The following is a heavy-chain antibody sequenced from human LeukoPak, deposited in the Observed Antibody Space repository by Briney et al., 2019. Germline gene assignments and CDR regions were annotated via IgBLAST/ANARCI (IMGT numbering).Heavy chain of an antibody. CDR2: ISAYSGNT. CDR1: GYTFTSNG. V-gene: IGHV1-18*01. D-gene: IGHD3-10*01. Sequence: ASVTVSCKASGYTFTSNGISWVRQAPGQGLEWMGWISAYSGNTNYAQKLQGRVTMTTDTSTSTAYMELRSLRSDDTAVYYCARTGQIWFGESRPVDYWGQGTLVTVSS. J-gene: IGHJ4*02. CDR3: ARTGQIWFGESRPVDY.